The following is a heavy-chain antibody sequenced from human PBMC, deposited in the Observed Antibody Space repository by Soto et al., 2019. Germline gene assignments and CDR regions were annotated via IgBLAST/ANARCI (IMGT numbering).Heavy chain of an antibody. D-gene: IGHD2-15*01. V-gene: IGHV3-30-3*01. CDR2: ISYGGSNK. J-gene: IGHJ6*02. CDR3: ARDGGYYYGMDV. CDR1: GFTFSSYA. Sequence: SLRLSCAASGFTFSSYAMHWVRQAPGKGLEWVAVISYGGSNKYYADSVKGRFTISRDNSKNTLYLQMNSLRAEDTAVYYCARDGGYYYGMDVWGQGTTVTVSS.